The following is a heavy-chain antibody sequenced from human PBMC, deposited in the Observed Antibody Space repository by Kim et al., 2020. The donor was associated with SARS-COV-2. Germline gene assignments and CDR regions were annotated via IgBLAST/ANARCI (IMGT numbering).Heavy chain of an antibody. CDR3: ARASDCSSTSCYLGGRFDP. V-gene: IGHV3-48*03. Sequence: RLTITRDNAKNSLYLQMNSIRAEDTAVYYCARASDCSSTSCYLGGRFDPWGQGTLVTVSS. D-gene: IGHD2-2*01. J-gene: IGHJ5*02.